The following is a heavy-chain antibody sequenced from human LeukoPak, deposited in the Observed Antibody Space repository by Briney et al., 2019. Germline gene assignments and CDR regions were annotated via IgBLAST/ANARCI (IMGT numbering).Heavy chain of an antibody. CDR1: GGSLSAYY. J-gene: IGHJ5*02. CDR2: IHHSGRT. Sequence: SETLSLTCAVSGGSLSAYYWSWIRQPPGEGLEWIGEIHHSGRTNYNPSLKSRLTISLDTSKNQFSLKLSSVTAADTAVYYCARDPYYYDSSGYNWFDPWGQGTLVTVSS. D-gene: IGHD3-22*01. V-gene: IGHV4-34*01. CDR3: ARDPYYYDSSGYNWFDP.